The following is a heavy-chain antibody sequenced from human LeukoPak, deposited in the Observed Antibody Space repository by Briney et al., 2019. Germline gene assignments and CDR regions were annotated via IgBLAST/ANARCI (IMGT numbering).Heavy chain of an antibody. CDR3: AREVETTGTGGFDS. Sequence: GGSLRLSCAASGFTFNNYDMHWVGQAPGKGLEYVASFCDKGGNTYYASSVRGRFTISRDNAKETLFPQMGGLRVEDMAVYYCAREVETTGTGGFDSWGQGTLVSVSS. CDR2: FCDKGGNT. CDR1: GFTFNNYD. J-gene: IGHJ4*02. V-gene: IGHV3-64*01. D-gene: IGHD1-14*01.